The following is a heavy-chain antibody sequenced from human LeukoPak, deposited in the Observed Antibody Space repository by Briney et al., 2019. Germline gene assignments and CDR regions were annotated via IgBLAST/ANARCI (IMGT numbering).Heavy chain of an antibody. J-gene: IGHJ6*04. Sequence: RAGGSLRPSCAASGFTFSSYSMNWVRQAPGKGLEWVSYISSSGSTIYYADSVKGRFTISRDNAKNSLYLQMNSLRAEDTAVYYCAELGITMIGGVWGKGTTVTISS. CDR1: GFTFSSYS. CDR2: ISSSGSTI. CDR3: AELGITMIGGV. V-gene: IGHV3-48*04. D-gene: IGHD3-10*02.